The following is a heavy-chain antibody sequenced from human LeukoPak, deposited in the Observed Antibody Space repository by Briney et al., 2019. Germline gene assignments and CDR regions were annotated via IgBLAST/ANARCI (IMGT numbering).Heavy chain of an antibody. Sequence: PSETLSLTCSVSGGSISGTSIYWGWLRQPPGKGLEWTGSIYYSGDTYYSPSLRSGVIIPVDTSRNQFSLKQTSVTAADTAVYYCARSSAAEGPTHNWFGPWGQGILVTVPS. CDR3: ARSSAAEGPTHNWFGP. CDR2: IYYSGDT. J-gene: IGHJ5*02. V-gene: IGHV4-39*01. D-gene: IGHD6-13*01. CDR1: GGSISGTSIY.